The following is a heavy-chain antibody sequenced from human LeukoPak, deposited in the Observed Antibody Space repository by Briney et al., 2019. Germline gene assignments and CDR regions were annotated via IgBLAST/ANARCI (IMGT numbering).Heavy chain of an antibody. J-gene: IGHJ4*02. V-gene: IGHV3-23*01. Sequence: GGSLRLSCAASGFTFDDYGMSWVRQAPGKGLEWVSAISVSGNTYHADSVKGRFTISRDSSKNTLYLQMNRLRAEDAAVYYCAKAPVTTCSGAYCYPFDYWGQGTLVTVSS. CDR1: GFTFDDYG. CDR3: AKAPVTTCSGAYCYPFDY. D-gene: IGHD2-21*01. CDR2: ISVSGNT.